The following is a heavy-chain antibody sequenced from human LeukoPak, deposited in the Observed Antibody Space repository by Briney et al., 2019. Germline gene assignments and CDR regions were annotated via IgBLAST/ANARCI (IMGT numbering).Heavy chain of an antibody. CDR3: AREPLRSPYYDFWSGYYSMIDYGMDV. CDR1: GGSISSGGYY. J-gene: IGHJ6*02. CDR2: IYYSGST. D-gene: IGHD3-3*01. V-gene: IGHV4-31*03. Sequence: PSQTLSLTCTVSGGSISSGGYYWSWIRQHPGTGLEWIGYIYYSGSTYYNPSLKSRVTISVDTSKNQFSLKLSSVTAADTAVYYCAREPLRSPYYDFWSGYYSMIDYGMDVWGQGTTVTVSS.